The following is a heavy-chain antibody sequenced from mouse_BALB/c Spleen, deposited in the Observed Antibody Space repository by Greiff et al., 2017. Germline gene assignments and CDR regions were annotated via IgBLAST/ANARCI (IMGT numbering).Heavy chain of an antibody. Sequence: EVQGVESGGGLVQPGGSLRLSCAPSGFTFTDYYMSWVRQPPGKALEWLGFIRNKANGYTTEYSASVKGRFTISRDNSQSILYLQMNTLRAEDSATYYCARGLYYYGSSSYAMDYWGQGTSVTVSS. J-gene: IGHJ4*01. CDR2: IRNKANGYTT. CDR1: GFTFTDYY. D-gene: IGHD1-1*01. V-gene: IGHV7-3*02. CDR3: ARGLYYYGSSSYAMDY.